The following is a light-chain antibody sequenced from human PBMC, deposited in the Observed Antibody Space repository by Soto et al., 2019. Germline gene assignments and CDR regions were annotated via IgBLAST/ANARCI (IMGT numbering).Light chain of an antibody. CDR3: HVWDSSSGHYI. CDR2: DDS. Sequence: SYDLTQPPSVSVAPGQTARISCGGNNIGRKSAHWYQQKPGRAPVVVVYDDSDRPSGIPERFSGANSGDTATLTISRVEAGDEADYYCHVWDSSSGHYIFGTGTKVTVL. V-gene: IGLV3-21*02. CDR1: NIGRKS. J-gene: IGLJ1*01.